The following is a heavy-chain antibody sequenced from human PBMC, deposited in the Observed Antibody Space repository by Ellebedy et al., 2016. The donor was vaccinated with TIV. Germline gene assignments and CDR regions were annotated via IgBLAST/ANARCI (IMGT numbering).Heavy chain of an antibody. V-gene: IGHV3-30*02. CDR2: IRFDGSNR. CDR3: AKDGAGGFSIGNYFDC. J-gene: IGHJ4*02. CDR1: GFSFSSYE. D-gene: IGHD2-8*02. Sequence: PGGSLRLSCAASGFSFSSYEMHWVRQAPGKGLEWVAFIRFDGSNRYYADSVKGRFTISKDNSKSTLYLQLNSLRAEDTAVYYCAKDGAGGFSIGNYFDCWGQGTVVTVSS.